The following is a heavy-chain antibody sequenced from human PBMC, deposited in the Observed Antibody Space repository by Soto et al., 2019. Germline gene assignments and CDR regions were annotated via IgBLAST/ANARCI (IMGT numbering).Heavy chain of an antibody. CDR3: ARGRFRRSWFDP. CDR2: MNPDSGNT. CDR1: GYTFTNYD. Sequence: QVQLVQSGAEVKKPGASVKVSCKASGYTFTNYDIHWVRQATGHGLEWMGWMNPDSGNTGQSKQFQGRVTMTRDTSISTPYMEMSSLRSEDTAVYYCARGRFRRSWFDPWGQGTLVTVSS. D-gene: IGHD3-16*01. J-gene: IGHJ5*02. V-gene: IGHV1-8*01.